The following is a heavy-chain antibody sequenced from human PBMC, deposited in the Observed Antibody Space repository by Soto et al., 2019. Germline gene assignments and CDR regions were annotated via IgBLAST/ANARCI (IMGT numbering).Heavy chain of an antibody. Sequence: ASVKVSCKASGYTFTSYGIRWVRQAPGQGLEWMGWISAYNGNTNYAQKLQGRVTMTTDTSTSTAYMELRSLRSDDTAVYYCAILGERLRYPWFDPWGQGTLVTVSA. CDR1: GYTFTSYG. V-gene: IGHV1-18*01. CDR2: ISAYNGNT. J-gene: IGHJ5*02. D-gene: IGHD4-17*01. CDR3: AILGERLRYPWFDP.